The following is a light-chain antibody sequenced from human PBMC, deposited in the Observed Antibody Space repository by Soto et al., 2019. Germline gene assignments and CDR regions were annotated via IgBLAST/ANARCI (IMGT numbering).Light chain of an antibody. J-gene: IGKJ3*01. Sequence: IQLTQSPSSLSASVGDRVTITCRASQGISSYLAWYQQKPGEAPKLLIYAASTLQSGVPSRFSGSGSGTDFTLTISSLQPEDFATNYCQQLNSYVFTFGPGTKVDIK. CDR1: QGISSY. CDR2: AAS. CDR3: QQLNSYVFT. V-gene: IGKV1-9*01.